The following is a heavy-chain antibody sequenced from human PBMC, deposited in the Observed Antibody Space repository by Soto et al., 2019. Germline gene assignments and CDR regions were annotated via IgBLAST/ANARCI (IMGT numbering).Heavy chain of an antibody. CDR1: GGSISSYY. D-gene: IGHD3-10*01. CDR3: ARAPRGNYGYPAYFDY. V-gene: IGHV4-59*01. J-gene: IGHJ4*02. Sequence: SETLSLTCTVSGGSISSYYWSWIRQPPGKGLELVGYIYYSGSTNYNPSLKSRVTISVDTSKNQFSLKLSSVTAADTAMYYCARAPRGNYGYPAYFDYWGQGTLVT. CDR2: IYYSGST.